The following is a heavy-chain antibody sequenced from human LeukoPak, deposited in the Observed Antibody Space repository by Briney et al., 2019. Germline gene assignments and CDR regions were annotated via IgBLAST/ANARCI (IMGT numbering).Heavy chain of an antibody. CDR2: ISAYNGNT. CDR1: GYTFTSYG. Sequence: GASVKVSCKASGYTFTSYGISWVRQAPGQGLEWMGWISAYNGNTNYAQKLQGRVTMTTDTSTSTAYMELRSLRSDDTAVYYCARDPIPYNRNYAEPFDYWGQGTLVTVSS. CDR3: ARDPIPYNRNYAEPFDY. V-gene: IGHV1-18*01. J-gene: IGHJ4*02. D-gene: IGHD1-1*01.